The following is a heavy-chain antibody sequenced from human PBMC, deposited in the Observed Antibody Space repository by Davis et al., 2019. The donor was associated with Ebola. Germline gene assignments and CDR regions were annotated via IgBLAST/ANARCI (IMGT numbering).Heavy chain of an antibody. V-gene: IGHV1-8*01. D-gene: IGHD1-14*01. CDR3: ARSGVRGYYNGMDV. CDR1: VYAFTSYD. CDR2: MNPNSGNT. Sequence: AASVKVSCQASVYAFTSYDINWVRQATGQGLEWMGWMNPNSGNTGYVERFQGRVTMSRNTSISTAYMELSSLRSEDTAVYYCARSGVRGYYNGMDVWGQGTTVTVSS. J-gene: IGHJ6*02.